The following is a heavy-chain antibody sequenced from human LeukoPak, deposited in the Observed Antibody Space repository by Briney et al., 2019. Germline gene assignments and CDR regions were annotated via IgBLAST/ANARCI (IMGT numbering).Heavy chain of an antibody. CDR2: IIPILGIA. Sequence: ASVKVSCKASGGTFSSYAISWVRQAPGQGLEWMGGIIPILGIANYAQKFQGRVTITADKSTSTAYMELSSLRSEDTAVYYCASSGWYNQAEYFQHWGQGTLVTVSS. J-gene: IGHJ1*01. CDR1: GGTFSSYA. V-gene: IGHV1-69*10. D-gene: IGHD6-19*01. CDR3: ASSGWYNQAEYFQH.